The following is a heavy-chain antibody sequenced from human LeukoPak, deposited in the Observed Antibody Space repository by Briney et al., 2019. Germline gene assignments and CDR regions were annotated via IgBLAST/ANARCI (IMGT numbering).Heavy chain of an antibody. CDR1: GGSFSGYY. Sequence: SETLSLTCAVYGGSFSGYYWSWIRQPPGKGLEWIGEINHSGSTNYNPSLKSRVTISVDTSKNQFSLKLSSVTAADTAVHYCARVCWNYYDSSGSPSPDYWGQGTLVTVSS. D-gene: IGHD3-22*01. J-gene: IGHJ4*02. CDR2: INHSGST. V-gene: IGHV4-34*01. CDR3: ARVCWNYYDSSGSPSPDY.